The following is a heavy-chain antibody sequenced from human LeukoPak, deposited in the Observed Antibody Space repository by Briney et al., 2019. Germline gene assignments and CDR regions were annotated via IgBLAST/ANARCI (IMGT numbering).Heavy chain of an antibody. CDR3: AKVLVRDAFDI. V-gene: IGHV3-23*01. CDR1: GFTFTTYG. J-gene: IGHJ3*02. D-gene: IGHD1-26*01. Sequence: GGSLRLSCGASGFTFTTYGMSWLRQAPGKGLEWVSRISGSGATTDYADSVKGRFTISRDNSKNTLYLQMNSLRAEDTAVYYCAKVLVRDAFDIWGQGTMVTVSS. CDR2: ISGSGATT.